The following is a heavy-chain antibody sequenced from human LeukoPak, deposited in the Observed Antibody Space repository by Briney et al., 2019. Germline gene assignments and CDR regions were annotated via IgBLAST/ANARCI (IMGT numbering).Heavy chain of an antibody. V-gene: IGHV3-66*03. Sequence: GGSLRLSCAASGFSVNDHYMSWVRQAPGKGLEWVGLIRDSGEAFYADFARGRFAISRDESENTLYLQMNSLRVEDTAVYFCARDRAANQDWVEFDPWGQGTPVIVSS. CDR2: IRDSGEA. CDR3: ARDRAANQDWVEFDP. D-gene: IGHD3/OR15-3a*01. CDR1: GFSVNDHY. J-gene: IGHJ5*02.